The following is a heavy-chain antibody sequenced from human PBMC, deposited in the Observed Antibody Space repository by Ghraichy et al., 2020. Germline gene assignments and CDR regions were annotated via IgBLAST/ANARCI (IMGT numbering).Heavy chain of an antibody. CDR2: INHSGST. CDR3: ERSRHDFCNAYRVYYMDV. D-gene: IGHD3-3*01. Sequence: INHSGSTNYKPSLKSRVTISVDTSTNQFSLRLSSVTAADTAVYSCERSRHDFCNAYRVYYMDVWGTGTKVTVS. V-gene: IGHV4-34*01. J-gene: IGHJ6*03.